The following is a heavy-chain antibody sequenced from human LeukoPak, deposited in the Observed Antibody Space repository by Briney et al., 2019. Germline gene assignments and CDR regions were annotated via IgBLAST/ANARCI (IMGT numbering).Heavy chain of an antibody. CDR2: ISFSVNTK. Sequence: GGSLRLSCAASGFTFSDYSMNWVRQAPGKGLEWVSCISFSVNTKYYGDSVKGRFTISRDNAKNSLYLHMDSLRAEDTAVYYCARGAYSSGWAHFDHWGQGTLVTVSS. D-gene: IGHD6-19*01. CDR3: ARGAYSSGWAHFDH. V-gene: IGHV3-48*04. CDR1: GFTFSDYS. J-gene: IGHJ4*02.